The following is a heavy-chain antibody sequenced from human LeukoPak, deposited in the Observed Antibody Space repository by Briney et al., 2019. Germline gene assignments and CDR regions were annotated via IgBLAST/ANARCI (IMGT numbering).Heavy chain of an antibody. Sequence: PGGSLRLSCAASGFTFSRYWMHWVRQAPGKGLVWISRINPEETTTSYADSVRGRFTISRDNAKNTLYLEMNSLRTEDTAVYYCARGGLEPVDYWGQGGLVTVSS. CDR1: GFTFSRYW. J-gene: IGHJ4*02. D-gene: IGHD1-14*01. CDR3: ARGGLEPVDY. CDR2: INPEETTT. V-gene: IGHV3-74*01.